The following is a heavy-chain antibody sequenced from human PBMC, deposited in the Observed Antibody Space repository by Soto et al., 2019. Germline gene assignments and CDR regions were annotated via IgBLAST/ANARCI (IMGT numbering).Heavy chain of an antibody. CDR2: IYWDDDK. J-gene: IGHJ4*02. CDR3: APASRYYGGKAFAY. D-gene: IGHD4-17*01. CDR1: GFSLTTHGVA. Sequence: QITLKESGPTLVKPTQTLTLTCTFSGFSLTTHGVAVGWIRQPPGKALEWLALIYWDDDKRYSPSLKSRLTITQHTSNHHVVPTTTTMDPVDTATYYCAPASRYYGGKAFAYWGQGTLVTVSS. V-gene: IGHV2-5*02.